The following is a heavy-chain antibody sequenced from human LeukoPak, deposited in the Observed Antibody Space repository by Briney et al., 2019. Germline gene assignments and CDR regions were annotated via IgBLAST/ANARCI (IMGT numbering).Heavy chain of an antibody. Sequence: SETLSLTCTVSGGSISTHYWSWIRQPPGKGLEWIGYIYYTGSTNYNPSLKSRVTMAIDTSKNQFSLELTFVSAADTAVYYCVRAQYASGSFFDYWGQGTLATVSS. CDR2: IYYTGST. CDR1: GGSISTHY. J-gene: IGHJ4*02. CDR3: VRAQYASGSFFDY. V-gene: IGHV4-59*11. D-gene: IGHD3-10*01.